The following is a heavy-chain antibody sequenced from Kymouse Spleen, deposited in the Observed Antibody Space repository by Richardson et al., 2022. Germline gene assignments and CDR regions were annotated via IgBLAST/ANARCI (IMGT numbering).Heavy chain of an antibody. Sequence: QVQLQQWGAGLLKPSETLSLTCAVYGGSFSGYYWSWIRQPPGKGLEWIGEINHSGSTNYNPSLKSRVTISVDTSKNQFSLKLSSVTAADTAVYYCARTELELPFDYWGQGTLVTVSS. CDR2: INHSGST. J-gene: IGHJ4*02. V-gene: IGHV4-34*01. CDR3: ARTELELPFDY. CDR1: GGSFSGYY. D-gene: IGHD1-7*01.